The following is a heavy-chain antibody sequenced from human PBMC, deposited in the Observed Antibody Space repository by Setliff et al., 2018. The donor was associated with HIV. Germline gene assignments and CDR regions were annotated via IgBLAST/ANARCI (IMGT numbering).Heavy chain of an antibody. J-gene: IGHJ3*02. D-gene: IGHD3-10*01. Sequence: PSETLSLTCAVYVGSFSGYYWGWIRQPPGKGLEWIGSIYHGETTYYNPSLRSRVTISEDTSKNQFSLTLTSVTAADTAVYYCVRDPPLITYGPDHPFDIWGQGTMVTVS. V-gene: IGHV4-38-2*02. CDR2: IYHGETT. CDR3: VRDPPLITYGPDHPFDI. CDR1: VGSFSGYY.